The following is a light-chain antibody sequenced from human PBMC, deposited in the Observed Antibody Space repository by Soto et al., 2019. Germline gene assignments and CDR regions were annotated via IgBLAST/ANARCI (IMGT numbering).Light chain of an antibody. J-gene: IGKJ5*01. Sequence: FGLPPSPGPLAFSPGGRAPLSCRVSQSVRSSSLVWYQQKPGQALRLLIYGASSRATGIPDRFSGSGSGTDFTLTISRLEPEDFAVYYCQQYGSSPITFGQGTRLEIK. CDR3: QQYGSSPIT. V-gene: IGKV3-20*01. CDR2: GAS. CDR1: QSVRSSS.